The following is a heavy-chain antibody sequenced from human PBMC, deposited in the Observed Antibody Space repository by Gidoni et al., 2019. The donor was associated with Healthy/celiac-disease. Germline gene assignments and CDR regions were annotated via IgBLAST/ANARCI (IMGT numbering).Heavy chain of an antibody. D-gene: IGHD6-13*01. Sequence: QVQLQESGPGLVKPSQTLSLTCTVSGGSISSGSYYWSWIRQPAGKGLEWIGRIYTSGSTNYNPSLKSRVTMSVDTSKNQFSLKLSSVTAADTAVYYCAREEGSGSSSSLDYWGQGTLVTVSS. CDR1: GGSISSGSYY. J-gene: IGHJ4*02. CDR3: AREEGSGSSSSLDY. CDR2: IYTSGST. V-gene: IGHV4-61*02.